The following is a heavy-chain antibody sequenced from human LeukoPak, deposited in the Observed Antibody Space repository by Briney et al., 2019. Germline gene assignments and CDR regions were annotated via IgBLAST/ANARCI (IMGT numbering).Heavy chain of an antibody. CDR1: GFTFSSYG. CDR2: IRYDGSNK. Sequence: GGSLRLSCAAPGFTFSSYGMHWVRQAPGKGLEWVAFIRYDGSNKYYADSVKGRFTISRDNAKNSLYLQMNTLRPEDTAVYYCARERQNKDFWSGGDYWGQGTLVTVSS. V-gene: IGHV3-30*02. CDR3: ARERQNKDFWSGGDY. D-gene: IGHD3-3*01. J-gene: IGHJ4*02.